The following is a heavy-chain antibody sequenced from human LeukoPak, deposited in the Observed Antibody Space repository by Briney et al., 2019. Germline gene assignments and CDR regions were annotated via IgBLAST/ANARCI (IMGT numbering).Heavy chain of an antibody. CDR3: ARRSYYDRFDY. J-gene: IGHJ4*02. Sequence: RASVKVSCKASGCTFTGYYMHWVRQAPGQGLEWMGRINPNSGGTNYAQKFQGRVTMTRDTSISTAYMELSRLRSDDTAVYYCARRSYYDRFDYWGQGTLVTVSS. CDR1: GCTFTGYY. CDR2: INPNSGGT. V-gene: IGHV1-2*06. D-gene: IGHD3-22*01.